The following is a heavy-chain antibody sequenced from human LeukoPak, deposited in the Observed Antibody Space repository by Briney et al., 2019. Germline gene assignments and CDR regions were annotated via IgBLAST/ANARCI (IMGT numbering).Heavy chain of an antibody. D-gene: IGHD6-19*01. CDR3: VRVAVGEYHFDH. CDR2: INPDGRTI. Sequence: GSLRLSCAASGFTFSSYWMSWVRQAPGKGLVWVSRINPDGRTISYADSVKDRFTISRDNAKNTLYLQMNSLRAEDTAVYYCVRVAVGEYHFDHWGQGTLVTVSS. CDR1: GFTFSSYW. J-gene: IGHJ4*02. V-gene: IGHV3-74*01.